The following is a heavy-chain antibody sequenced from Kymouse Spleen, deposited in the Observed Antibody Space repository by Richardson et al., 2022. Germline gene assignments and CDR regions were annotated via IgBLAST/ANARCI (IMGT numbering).Heavy chain of an antibody. CDR1: GFTFDDYA. V-gene: IGHV3-9*01. J-gene: IGHJ6*02. CDR2: ISWNSGSI. CDR3: AKDMRATVTTDYYYGMDV. Sequence: EVQLVESGGGLVQPGRSLRLSCAASGFTFDDYAMHWVRQAPGKGLEWVSGISWNSGSIGYADSVKGRFTISRDNAKNSLYLQMNSLRAEDTALYYCAKDMRATVTTDYYYGMDVWGQGTTVTVSS. D-gene: IGHD4-11,IGHD4-11*01.